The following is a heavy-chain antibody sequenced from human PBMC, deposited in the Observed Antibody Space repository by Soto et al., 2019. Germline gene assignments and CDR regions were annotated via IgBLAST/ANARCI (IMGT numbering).Heavy chain of an antibody. J-gene: IGHJ6*02. CDR1: GFTFSNAW. V-gene: IGHV3-15*01. Sequence: EVQLVESGGGLVKPGGSLRLSCAASGFTFSNAWMSWVRQAPGKGLEWVGRIKSKTDGGTTDYAAPVKGRFTISRDDSKNTLYLQMNSLKTEDTAVYYCTTQGIPYSSSDYYYGMDVWGQGTTVTVSS. CDR3: TTQGIPYSSSDYYYGMDV. D-gene: IGHD6-6*01. CDR2: IKSKTDGGTT.